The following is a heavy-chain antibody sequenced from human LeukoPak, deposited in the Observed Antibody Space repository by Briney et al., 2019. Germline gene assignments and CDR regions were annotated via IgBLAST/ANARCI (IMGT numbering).Heavy chain of an antibody. CDR2: IYYSGST. V-gene: IGHV4-59*01. D-gene: IGHD1-26*01. CDR3: SGSYLYYYYYYMHV. CDR1: GGSISSYY. Sequence: PSETLSLTCTVSGGSISSYYWNWIRQPPGKGLEWIGYIYYSGSTNYNPSLKSRVTISVDTSKNHFSLKLSSVTAADTAVYYCSGSYLYYYYYYMHVWGKGTTVTISS. J-gene: IGHJ6*03.